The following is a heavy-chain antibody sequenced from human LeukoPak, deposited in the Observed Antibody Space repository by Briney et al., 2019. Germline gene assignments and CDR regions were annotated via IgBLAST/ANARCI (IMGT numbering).Heavy chain of an antibody. CDR1: GFTFSSYA. CDR3: AKNHGAYDFWSGLSFDY. J-gene: IGHJ4*02. V-gene: IGHV3-23*01. D-gene: IGHD3-3*01. CDR2: ISGSGGST. Sequence: GGSLRLSCAASGFTFSSYAMSWVRQAPGKGLEWVSAISGSGGSTYYADSVKGRFTISRDNPKNTLYLQMNSLRAEDTAVYYCAKNHGAYDFWSGLSFDYWGQGTLVTVSS.